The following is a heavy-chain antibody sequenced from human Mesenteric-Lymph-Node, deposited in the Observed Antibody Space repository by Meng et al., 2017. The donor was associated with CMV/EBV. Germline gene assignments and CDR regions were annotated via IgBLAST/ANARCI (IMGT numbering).Heavy chain of an antibody. J-gene: IGHJ4*02. CDR2: ISGSGGST. D-gene: IGHD2-2*01. V-gene: IGHV3-23*01. CDR3: AKDLDRNGVVPAALDY. CDR1: GFTVSSNY. Sequence: GESLKISCAASGFTVSSNYMSWVRQAPGKGLEWVSAISGSGGSTYYADSVKGRFTISRDNSKNTLYLQMNSLRAEDTAVYYCAKDLDRNGVVPAALDYWGQGTLVTVSS.